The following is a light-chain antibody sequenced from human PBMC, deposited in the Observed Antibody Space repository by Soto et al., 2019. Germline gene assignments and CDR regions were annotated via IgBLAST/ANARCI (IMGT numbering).Light chain of an antibody. J-gene: IGKJ4*01. CDR2: LAS. CDR3: QYLKIFPLY. Sequence: DFQLTQSPASRSASLGDRFTITCRASHGISSYFAWYQRIPGKAPKLLIYLASTLPSGVPSRFSGSGSGTDFNLTISSLQPEEVSTYFCQYLKIFPLYFGGVTKVEI. CDR1: HGISSY. V-gene: IGKV1-9*01.